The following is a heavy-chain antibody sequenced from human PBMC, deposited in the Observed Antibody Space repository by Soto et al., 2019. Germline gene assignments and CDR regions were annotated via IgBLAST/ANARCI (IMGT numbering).Heavy chain of an antibody. J-gene: IGHJ4*02. CDR2: VYHTGST. CDR3: ARRLFGSGWTLDS. D-gene: IGHD6-19*01. Sequence: QLRESGPGLVKHSETLSLTCDVSGASITTYYWSWIRQAPGKGLEWIGNVYHTGSTDYNSSLKSRVTISVDTSKNQFSLNMNSVTAADTAVYYCARRLFGSGWTLDSWGQGALVTVSS. CDR1: GASITTYY. V-gene: IGHV4-59*01.